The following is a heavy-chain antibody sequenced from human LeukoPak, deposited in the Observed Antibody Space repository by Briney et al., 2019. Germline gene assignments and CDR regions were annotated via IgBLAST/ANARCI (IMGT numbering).Heavy chain of an antibody. V-gene: IGHV1-3*01. J-gene: IGHJ4*02. CDR3: ARGLFPQSGYYT. D-gene: IGHD3-3*01. CDR1: GYTFNTYS. CDR2: TNGGNGNT. Sequence: GASVKVSCKTSGYTFNTYSMHWVRRAPGQRLEWMGWTNGGNGNTKYSQNFQGRVTITRDTSASTVYMELSSLRSEDTAVYYCARGLFPQSGYYTWGQGTLVTVSS.